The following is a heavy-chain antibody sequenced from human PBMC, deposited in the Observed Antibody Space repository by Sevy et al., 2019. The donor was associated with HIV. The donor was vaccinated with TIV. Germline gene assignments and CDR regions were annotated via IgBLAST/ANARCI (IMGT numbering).Heavy chain of an antibody. CDR3: ARVFTIFGVYSGIDY. CDR2: ISDDGRYI. J-gene: IGHJ4*01. CDR1: GFNFRTYS. V-gene: IGHV3-21*04. Sequence: GGSLRLSCAASGFNFRTYSMNWVRQAPGKGLEWLSSISDDGRYIYYSDSVKGRFTISRANAKNFLFLQMNNLGVVDTAIYYCARVFTIFGVYSGIDYWGQGNLVTVSS. D-gene: IGHD3-3*01.